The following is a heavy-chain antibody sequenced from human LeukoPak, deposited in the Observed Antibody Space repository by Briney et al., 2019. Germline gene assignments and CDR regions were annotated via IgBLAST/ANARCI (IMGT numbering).Heavy chain of an antibody. D-gene: IGHD6-19*01. V-gene: IGHV3-21*01. CDR1: GFTFSSYS. CDR3: ARDGQWLVAFDY. J-gene: IGHJ4*02. Sequence: PGGSLRLSCAASGFTFSSYSMTWVRQAPGKGLEWVSSISSSSSYIYYADSVKGRFTISRDNAKNSLYLQMNSLRAEDTAVYYCARDGQWLVAFDYWGQGTLVTVSS. CDR2: ISSSSSYI.